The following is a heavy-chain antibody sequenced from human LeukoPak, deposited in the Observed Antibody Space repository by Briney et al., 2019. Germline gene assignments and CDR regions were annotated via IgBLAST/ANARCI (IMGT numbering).Heavy chain of an antibody. J-gene: IGHJ4*02. CDR1: GFTFSSYW. Sequence: GGSLRLSCATSGFTFSSYWMNWVRHAPGKGREWVANIKQEGSEKYYVDSVKGRFTISRDNAKNSMYLQMNSRRAEDAAVYYCARLRGIAVAGYFDYWGQGTLVTVSS. V-gene: IGHV3-7*05. D-gene: IGHD6-19*01. CDR3: ARLRGIAVAGYFDY. CDR2: IKQEGSEK.